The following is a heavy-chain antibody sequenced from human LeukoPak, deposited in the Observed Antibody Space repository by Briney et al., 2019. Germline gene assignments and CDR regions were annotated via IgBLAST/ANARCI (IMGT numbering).Heavy chain of an antibody. D-gene: IGHD5-24*01. CDR1: GFTFSSYS. CDR3: ARDKWLQTFNDY. J-gene: IGHJ4*02. Sequence: GGSLRLSCAASGFTFSSYSVNWVRQAPGKGLEWVSSISSSSSYIYYADSVKGRFTISRDNAKNSLYLQMNSLRAEDTAVYYCARDKWLQTFNDYWGQGTLVTVSS. CDR2: ISSSSSYI. V-gene: IGHV3-21*01.